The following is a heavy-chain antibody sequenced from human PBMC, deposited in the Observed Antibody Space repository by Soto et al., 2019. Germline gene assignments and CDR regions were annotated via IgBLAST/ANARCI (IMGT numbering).Heavy chain of an antibody. D-gene: IGHD1-20*01. J-gene: IGHJ6*02. V-gene: IGHV1-24*01. CDR3: ATAGLDGITGNAGFSYYYGMDV. CDR1: GYTLTELS. CDR2: FDPEDGET. Sequence: ASVKVSCKVSGYTLTELSMHWVRQAPGKGLEWMGGFDPEDGETIYAQKFQGRVTMTEDTSTDTAYMELSSLRSEDTAVYYCATAGLDGITGNAGFSYYYGMDVWGQGTTVTVSS.